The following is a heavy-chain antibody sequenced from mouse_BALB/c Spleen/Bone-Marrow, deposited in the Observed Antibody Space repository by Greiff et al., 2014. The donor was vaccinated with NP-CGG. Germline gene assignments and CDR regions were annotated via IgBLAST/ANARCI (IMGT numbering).Heavy chain of an antibody. J-gene: IGHJ2*01. V-gene: IGHV1-14*01. Sequence: EVKLQESGPELVKPGASVKMSCKASGYTFTSYVMHWVKQKPGQGLEWIGYIHPYNDGTKYNEKFKGKATLTSDKSSSTAYMELSSLTSEDSAVYYCARGYGNYYFDYWGQGTTLTVSS. CDR3: ARGYGNYYFDY. CDR1: GYTFTSYV. CDR2: IHPYNDGT. D-gene: IGHD2-10*02.